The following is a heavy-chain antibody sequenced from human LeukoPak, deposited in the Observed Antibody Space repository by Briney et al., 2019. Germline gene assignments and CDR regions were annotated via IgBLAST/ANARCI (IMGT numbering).Heavy chain of an antibody. CDR3: ASLDGYKPRYFQH. Sequence: ASVKVSCKASGGTFSSYAISWVRQAPGQGLEWMGGIIPIFGTANYAQEFQGRVTITADKSTSTAYMELSSLRSEDTAVYYCASLDGYKPRYFQHWGQGTLVTVSS. CDR1: GGTFSSYA. CDR2: IIPIFGTA. D-gene: IGHD5-24*01. V-gene: IGHV1-69*06. J-gene: IGHJ1*01.